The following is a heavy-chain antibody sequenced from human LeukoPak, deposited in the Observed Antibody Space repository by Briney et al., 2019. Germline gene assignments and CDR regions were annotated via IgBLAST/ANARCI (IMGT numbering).Heavy chain of an antibody. CDR1: GVTFSSYW. J-gene: IGHJ4*02. CDR2: INSDGRST. CDR3: ARDGSGYSGGLGY. V-gene: IGHV3-74*03. D-gene: IGHD5-12*01. Sequence: GGSLRLSCAVSGVTFSSYWMHWVRQAPGKGLVWVSRINSDGRSTTYADSVKGRFTISRDTARKTVSLQMSSLRAEDTAVYYCARDGSGYSGGLGYWGQGTLVTVSS.